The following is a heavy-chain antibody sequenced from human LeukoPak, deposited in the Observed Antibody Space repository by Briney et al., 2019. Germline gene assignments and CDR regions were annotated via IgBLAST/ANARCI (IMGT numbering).Heavy chain of an antibody. CDR2: IRYDGSNK. CDR3: AKDLEIAAAGTCY. V-gene: IGHV3-30*02. CDR1: GFSVSSNY. J-gene: IGHJ4*02. Sequence: GGSLRLSCAASGFSVSSNYISWVRQAPGKGLEWVAFIRYDGSNKYYADSVKGRFTISRDNSKNTLYLQMNSLRAEDTAVYYCAKDLEIAAAGTCYWGQGTLVTVSS. D-gene: IGHD6-13*01.